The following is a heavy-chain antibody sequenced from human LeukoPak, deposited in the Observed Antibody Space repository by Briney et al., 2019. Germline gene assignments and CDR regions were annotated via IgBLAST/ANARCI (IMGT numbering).Heavy chain of an antibody. D-gene: IGHD2-2*02. Sequence: SETLSLTCTVSGGSISSGDYYWSWIRQPPGKGLEWLGYIYYSGSTYYNPPLKSRVTISVDTSKNQFSLKLSSVTAADTAVYYCARVVPGPVPAAIRGWFDPWGQGTLVTVSS. CDR1: GGSISSGDYY. J-gene: IGHJ5*02. CDR2: IYYSGST. V-gene: IGHV4-30-4*08. CDR3: ARVVPGPVPAAIRGWFDP.